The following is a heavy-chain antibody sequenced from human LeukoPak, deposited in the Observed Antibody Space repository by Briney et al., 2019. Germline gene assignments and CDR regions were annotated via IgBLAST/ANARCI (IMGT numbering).Heavy chain of an antibody. Sequence: GESLRISCKGSGYSFTSYWGSWVRQMPGKGLEWMGRIDPSDSYTNYSPSFQGHVTISADKSISTAYLQWSSLKASDTAMYYCARGERGYCSSTSCWAYFDYWGQGTLVTVSS. CDR1: GYSFTSYW. V-gene: IGHV5-10-1*01. CDR2: IDPSDSYT. D-gene: IGHD2-2*01. CDR3: ARGERGYCSSTSCWAYFDY. J-gene: IGHJ4*02.